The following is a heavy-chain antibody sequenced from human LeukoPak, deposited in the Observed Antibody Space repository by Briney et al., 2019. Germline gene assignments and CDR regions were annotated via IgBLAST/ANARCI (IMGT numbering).Heavy chain of an antibody. J-gene: IGHJ4*02. CDR2: VYYSRTT. D-gene: IGHD3-22*01. V-gene: IGHV4-39*01. CDR3: ARLFRARPVVTFDY. CDR1: GGSISSSSDY. Sequence: SETLSLTGTASGGSISSSSDYWGWIRQPPGKGLEWIGTVYYSRTTYYNPSLKSRVTISVDTSKNHFSLKLRSVTAAHTAVYYCARLFRARPVVTFDYWGQGTLVTVSS.